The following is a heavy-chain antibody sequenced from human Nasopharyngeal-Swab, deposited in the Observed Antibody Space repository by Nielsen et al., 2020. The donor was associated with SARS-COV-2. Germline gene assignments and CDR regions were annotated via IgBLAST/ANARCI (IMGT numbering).Heavy chain of an antibody. D-gene: IGHD6-19*01. Sequence: GESLKISCAASGFTFRSYGMHWVRQAPGKGLEWVAIIWYDGSEKYYADSVKGRFTISRDNFKNTLYLQMNSLRAEDTAVYYCAKDRQQWLVEGADYWGQGTLVTVSS. CDR1: GFTFRSYG. J-gene: IGHJ4*02. CDR2: IWYDGSEK. CDR3: AKDRQQWLVEGADY. V-gene: IGHV3-33*06.